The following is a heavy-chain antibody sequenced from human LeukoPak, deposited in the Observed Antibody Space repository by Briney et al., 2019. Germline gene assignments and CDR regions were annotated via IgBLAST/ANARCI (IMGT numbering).Heavy chain of an antibody. V-gene: IGHV1-2*02. J-gene: IGHJ4*02. D-gene: IGHD3-3*01. CDR1: GYTFTGCY. Sequence: GASVKVSCKASGYTFTGCYMHWVRQAPGQGLEWMGWINPNSGGTNYAQKFQGRVTMTRDTSISTAYMELSRLRSDDTAVYYCTGQLNENRGVGFDYWGQGTLVTVSS. CDR3: TGQLNENRGVGFDY. CDR2: INPNSGGT.